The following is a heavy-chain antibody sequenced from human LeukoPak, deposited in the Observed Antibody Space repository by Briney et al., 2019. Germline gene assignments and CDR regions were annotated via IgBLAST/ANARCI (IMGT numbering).Heavy chain of an antibody. V-gene: IGHV1-69*13. CDR3: ARGVKWNYLSY. Sequence: ASVKVSCKASGGTFSSYAISWVRQAPGQGLEWVGGIIPIFGTTNYAQKFQGRVTITVDESTSTAYMELSSLRSEDTAVYYCARGVKWNYLSYWGQETLVTVSS. J-gene: IGHJ4*02. D-gene: IGHD1-7*01. CDR2: IIPIFGTT. CDR1: GGTFSSYA.